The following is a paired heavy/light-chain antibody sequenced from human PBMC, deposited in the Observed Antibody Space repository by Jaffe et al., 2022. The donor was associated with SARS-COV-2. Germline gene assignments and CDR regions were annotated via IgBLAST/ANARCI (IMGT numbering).Heavy chain of an antibody. CDR3: AKDEGWGYTYGQRGY. D-gene: IGHD5-18*01. CDR2: INLSGGST. Sequence: EVQLVESGGGLIQPGGSLRVSCAASGFTFSSYAMSWVRQAPGKGLEWVSAINLSGGSTHYAASVKGRFTISRDNSKNTLYLQMNSLRAEDTAVYYCAKDEGWGYTYGQRGYWGLGTLVTVSS. CDR1: GFTFSSYA. J-gene: IGHJ4*02. V-gene: IGHV3-23*04.
Light chain of an antibody. V-gene: IGKV1-16*02. CDR3: QQYDSYPHT. J-gene: IGKJ4*01. Sequence: DIQMTQSPSSLSASVGDRVTITCRASQGISNHLAWLQQKPGKAPKSLIYGASSLQSGVPSKFSGSGSGTDFTLTISSLQPEDFATYYCQQYDSYPHTFGGGTKVEIK. CDR1: QGISNH. CDR2: GAS.